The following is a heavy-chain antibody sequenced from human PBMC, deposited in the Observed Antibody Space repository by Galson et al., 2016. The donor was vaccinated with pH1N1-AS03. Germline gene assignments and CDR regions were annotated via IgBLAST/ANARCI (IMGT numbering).Heavy chain of an antibody. CDR1: GYTLTEYY. CDR2: INPNSGGT. CDR3: ARNRPIAVSGTDGFDP. V-gene: IGHV1-2*02. D-gene: IGHD6-19*01. Sequence: QSGAEVKRPGESLKVSCKASGYTLTEYYLHWVRQAPGQGPERMGWINPNSGGTKYAQKFQGRVTMTRDTSISTAYMEMSNLKSDDTAVYYCARNRPIAVSGTDGFDPWGQGTLVAVSS. J-gene: IGHJ5*02.